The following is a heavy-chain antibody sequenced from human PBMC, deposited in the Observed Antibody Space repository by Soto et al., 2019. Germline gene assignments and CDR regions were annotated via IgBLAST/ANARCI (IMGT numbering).Heavy chain of an antibody. Sequence: QVQLQESGPGLVKPSETLSLTCTVSGGSIRDYYWGWIRQSPGKGLEWIGYIYYTGTTKYNPSLKSRVTISVDSSKNQFSLKLDSVTAADTAVYYCARLGGYYQAFDSWGHGTLVTVSS. CDR2: IYYTGTT. J-gene: IGHJ4*01. V-gene: IGHV4-59*08. CDR1: GGSIRDYY. CDR3: ARLGGYYQAFDS. D-gene: IGHD3-22*01.